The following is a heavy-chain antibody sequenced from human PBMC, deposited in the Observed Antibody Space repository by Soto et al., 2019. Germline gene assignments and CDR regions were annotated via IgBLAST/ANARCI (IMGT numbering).Heavy chain of an antibody. CDR3: ARVTSSSWYSAAASGWFDP. D-gene: IGHD6-13*01. CDR2: IIPILGIA. V-gene: IGHV1-69*02. Sequence: GSSVKVSCKASGGTFSSYTISWVRQAPGQGLEWMGRIIPILGIANYAQKFQGRVTITADKSTSTAYMELSSLRSEDTAVYYCARVTSSSWYSAAASGWFDPWGQGTLVTVS. CDR1: GGTFSSYT. J-gene: IGHJ5*02.